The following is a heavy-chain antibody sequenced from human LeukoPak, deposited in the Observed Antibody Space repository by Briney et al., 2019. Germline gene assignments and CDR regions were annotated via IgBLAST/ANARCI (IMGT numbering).Heavy chain of an antibody. Sequence: GASVKVACKGSRYSFSEYSMHWVRQAPGQGLEWMGRINPNRGGTSYAQNSQGRVSMTRDTSISTTYMELSGLTSDDTAVYYCARGGSGSGYLYYFDFWGQGILVSVSS. CDR2: INPNRGGT. CDR3: ARGGSGSGYLYYFDF. J-gene: IGHJ4*02. V-gene: IGHV1-2*06. D-gene: IGHD3-10*01. CDR1: RYSFSEYS.